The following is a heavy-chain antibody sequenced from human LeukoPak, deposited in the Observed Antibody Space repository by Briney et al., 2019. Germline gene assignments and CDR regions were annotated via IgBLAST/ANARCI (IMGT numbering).Heavy chain of an antibody. CDR2: IYYSGST. CDR3: ARDRRMVTAYGAFDI. J-gene: IGHJ3*02. Sequence: PSQTLPLTCTVSGGSISSGDYYWSWIRQPPGKGLEWIGYIYYSGSTYYNPSLKSRVTISVDTSKNQFSLKLSSVTAADTAVYYCARDRRMVTAYGAFDIWGQGTMVTVSS. D-gene: IGHD2-21*01. CDR1: GGSISSGDYY. V-gene: IGHV4-30-4*08.